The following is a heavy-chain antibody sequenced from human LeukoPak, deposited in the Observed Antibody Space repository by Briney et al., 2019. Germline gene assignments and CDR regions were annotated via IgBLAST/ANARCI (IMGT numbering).Heavy chain of an antibody. V-gene: IGHV1-18*01. D-gene: IGHD5-18*01. CDR1: GYTFTSYG. CDR3: ARSRWDTAMGLFDY. CDR2: ISAYNGNT. J-gene: IGHJ4*02. Sequence: ASVKVSCKASGYTFTSYGISWVRQAPGQGLEWMGWISAYNGNTNYAQKLQGRVTMTTDTSTSTAYMELSSLRSEDTAVYYCARSRWDTAMGLFDYWGQGTLVTVSS.